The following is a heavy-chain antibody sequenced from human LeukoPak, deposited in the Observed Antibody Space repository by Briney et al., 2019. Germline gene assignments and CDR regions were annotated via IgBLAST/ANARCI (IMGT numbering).Heavy chain of an antibody. J-gene: IGHJ3*02. CDR1: GFTFSSYS. CDR2: ISSSSSYI. Sequence: PGGSLRLSCAASGFTFSSYSMNWVRQAPGKGLERVSSISSSSSYIYYADSVKGRFTISRDNAKNSLYLQMNSLRAEDTAVYYCARDTAKEYYYDSSGRANAFDIWGQGTMVTVSS. CDR3: ARDTAKEYYYDSSGRANAFDI. D-gene: IGHD3-22*01. V-gene: IGHV3-21*01.